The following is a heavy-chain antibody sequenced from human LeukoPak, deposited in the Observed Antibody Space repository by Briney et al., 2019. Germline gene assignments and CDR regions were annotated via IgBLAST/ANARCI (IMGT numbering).Heavy chain of an antibody. CDR2: IYHSGST. Sequence: PSETLSLTCTVSGYSISSGYYWGWIRQPPGKGLEWIGSIYHSGSTYYNPSLKSRVTISVDTSKNQFSLKLSSVTAADTAVYYCARDLSDIVGDPGIWGQGTMVTVSS. CDR1: GYSISSGYY. V-gene: IGHV4-38-2*02. D-gene: IGHD1-26*01. CDR3: ARDLSDIVGDPGI. J-gene: IGHJ3*02.